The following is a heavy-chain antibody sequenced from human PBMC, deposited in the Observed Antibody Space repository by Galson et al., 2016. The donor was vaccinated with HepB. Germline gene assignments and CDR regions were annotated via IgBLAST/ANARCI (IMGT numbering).Heavy chain of an antibody. CDR3: AKDRGVGSYRFGAFAI. D-gene: IGHD1-26*01. Sequence: SLRLSCAASGFAFSSHAMSWVRQAPGKGLEWVSFISGGGDSTYFAESVKGRFTISRDNSENTVYLQMNRLRAEDTAVYYCAKDRGVGSYRFGAFAIWGQGTMVTVSS. J-gene: IGHJ3*02. V-gene: IGHV3-23*01. CDR1: GFAFSSHA. CDR2: ISGGGDST.